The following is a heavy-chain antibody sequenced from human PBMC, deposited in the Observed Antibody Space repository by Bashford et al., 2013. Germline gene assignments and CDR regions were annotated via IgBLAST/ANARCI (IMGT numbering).Heavy chain of an antibody. J-gene: IGHJ4*02. CDR2: ISGGGGSA. Sequence: VRQAPGKGLEWVSWISGGGGSAYYADSVKGRFTISRDNSKSTLYLQMNSLRAEDTAVYYCAKGEDDNGDPIHFDFWGQGSLVTVSS. V-gene: IGHV3-23*01. D-gene: IGHD4-17*01. CDR3: AKGEDDNGDPIHFDF.